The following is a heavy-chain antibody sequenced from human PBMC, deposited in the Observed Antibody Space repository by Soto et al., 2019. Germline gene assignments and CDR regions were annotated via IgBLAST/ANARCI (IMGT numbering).Heavy chain of an antibody. CDR3: ARRGLMIIRTFDI. CDR2: IYSSGST. Sequence: QLQLQESGPGLVKPSETLSLTCTVSGGSVSSSSDYWGWIRQPPGKGLEWIGTIYSSGSTSFNPSLKSRVTISVDTSKNQFSLKLSSVTVADTAVYFCARRGLMIIRTFDIWGQGTMVTISS. D-gene: IGHD3-22*01. V-gene: IGHV4-39*01. CDR1: GGSVSSSSDY. J-gene: IGHJ3*02.